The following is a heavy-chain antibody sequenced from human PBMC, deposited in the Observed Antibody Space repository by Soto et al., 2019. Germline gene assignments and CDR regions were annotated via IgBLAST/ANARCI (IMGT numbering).Heavy chain of an antibody. D-gene: IGHD3-10*01. Sequence: GGSMRLSCAASGFTFSSYGMHWVRQAPVKGLEWAAVISYAGSNKYYADSGKGRFTISRDNSKNTLYLQMNSLRAEDTAVYYCAKDHGGSGSYYQGYWGQGTLVTVSS. CDR1: GFTFSSYG. V-gene: IGHV3-30*18. J-gene: IGHJ4*02. CDR2: ISYAGSNK. CDR3: AKDHGGSGSYYQGY.